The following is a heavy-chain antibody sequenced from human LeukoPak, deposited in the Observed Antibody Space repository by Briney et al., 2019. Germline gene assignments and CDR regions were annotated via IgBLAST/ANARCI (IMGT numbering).Heavy chain of an antibody. J-gene: IGHJ5*02. CDR3: ARDTKRSRARWENLGIDP. V-gene: IGHV1-46*01. CDR2: INPSGGST. D-gene: IGHD3-16*01. CDR1: GYTFTSYY. Sequence: PGASVKVSCKASGYTFTSYYMHWVRQAPGQGLEWMGIINPSGGSTSYAQKFQGRVTMTTDTPTSTAYMELRSLRSDDTAVYYCARDTKRSRARWENLGIDPWGQGTLVTVSS.